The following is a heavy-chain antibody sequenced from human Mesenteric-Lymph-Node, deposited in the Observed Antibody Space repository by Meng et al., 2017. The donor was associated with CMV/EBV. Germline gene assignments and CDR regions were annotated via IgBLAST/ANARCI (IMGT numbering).Heavy chain of an antibody. V-gene: IGHV3-23*01. CDR1: GFTLSAYA. CDR3: AKTQKVAQYDAFDI. CDR2: ITSGLST. D-gene: IGHD2-15*01. Sequence: GGSLRLSCAASGFTLSAYAMTWVRQAPGKGLVWVSTITSGLSTYYADSVKGRFTVSRDSSNLHLQVDSLRADDTAAYFCAKTQKVAQYDAFDIWGQGTMVTVSS. J-gene: IGHJ3*02.